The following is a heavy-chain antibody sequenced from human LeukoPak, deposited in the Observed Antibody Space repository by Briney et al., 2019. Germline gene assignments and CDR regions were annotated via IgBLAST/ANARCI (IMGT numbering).Heavy chain of an antibody. CDR1: GFTFSSYA. J-gene: IGHJ4*02. CDR3: ARDLEGRDYYDSSGY. V-gene: IGHV3-30-3*01. CDR2: ISYDGSNK. D-gene: IGHD3-22*01. Sequence: GGSLRLSCAASGFTFSSYAMHWVRQAPGKGLEWVAVISYDGSNKYYADSVKGRFTISRDNSKNTLYLQMNSLRAEVTAVYYCARDLEGRDYYDSSGYWGQGTLVTVSS.